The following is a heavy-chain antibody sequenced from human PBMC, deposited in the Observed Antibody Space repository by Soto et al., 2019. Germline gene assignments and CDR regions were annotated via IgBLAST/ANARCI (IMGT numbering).Heavy chain of an antibody. CDR3: AKDHEVGAKEGFADY. D-gene: IGHD3-10*01. V-gene: IGHV3-30*18. Sequence: HPGGSLRLSCAASGFTFSSYGMHWVRQAPGKGLEWVAVISYDGSNKYYADSVKGRFTISRDNSKNTLYLQMNSLRAEDTAVYYCAKDHEVGAKEGFADYWGQGTPVTVSS. CDR2: ISYDGSNK. CDR1: GFTFSSYG. J-gene: IGHJ4*02.